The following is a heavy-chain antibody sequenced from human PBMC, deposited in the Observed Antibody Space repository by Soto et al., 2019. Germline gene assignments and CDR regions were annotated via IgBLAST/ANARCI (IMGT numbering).Heavy chain of an antibody. CDR1: GGSISSSSYY. CDR2: IYYSGST. D-gene: IGHD2-15*01. V-gene: IGHV4-39*01. J-gene: IGHJ5*02. CDR3: ARHASCSGGSCYSLGWFDP. Sequence: QLQLQESGPGLVKPSETLSLTRTVSGGSISSSSYYWGWIRQPPGKGLEWIGSIYYSGSTYYNPSLKSPVTISVDTSKNQFSLKLSSVTAADTAVYYCARHASCSGGSCYSLGWFDPWGPGTLVTVSS.